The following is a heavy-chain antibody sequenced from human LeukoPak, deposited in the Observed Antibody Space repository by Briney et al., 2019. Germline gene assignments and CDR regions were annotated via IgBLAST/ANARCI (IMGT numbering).Heavy chain of an antibody. Sequence: PSETLSLTCTVSGGSISSSRYYWGWIRQPPGKGLEWIGSIYYSGSTYYNPSLKSRVTISVDTSKNQFSLKLSSVTAADTAVYYCAREGGLQHHFDYWGQGTLVTVSS. CDR3: AREGGLQHHFDY. D-gene: IGHD4-11*01. CDR1: GGSISSSRYY. J-gene: IGHJ4*02. V-gene: IGHV4-39*07. CDR2: IYYSGST.